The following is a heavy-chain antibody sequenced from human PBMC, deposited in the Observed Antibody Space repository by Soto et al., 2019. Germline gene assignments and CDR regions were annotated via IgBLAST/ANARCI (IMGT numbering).Heavy chain of an antibody. V-gene: IGHV3-15*01. CDR1: GFTFSNAW. CDR2: IKSKTDGGTT. CDR3: TTMSGGSGKFTYYYYYMDV. D-gene: IGHD3-10*01. J-gene: IGHJ6*03. Sequence: GGSLRLSCAASGFTFSNAWMSWVRQAPGKGLEWVGRIKSKTDGGTTDYAAPVKGRFTISRDDSKNTLYLQMNSLKTEDTAVYYCTTMSGGSGKFTYYYYYMDVWGKGTTVTVSS.